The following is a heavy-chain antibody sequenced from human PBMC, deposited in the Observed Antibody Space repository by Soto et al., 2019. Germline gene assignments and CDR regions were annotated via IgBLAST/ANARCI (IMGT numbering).Heavy chain of an antibody. Sequence: SVKVSCKXSGGTFSSYAISWVRQAPGQGLEWMGGIIPIFGTANYAQKFQGRVTITADESTSTAYMELSSLRSEDTAVYYCALGTIFGVVMKYYFDYWGQGTLVTVSS. D-gene: IGHD3-3*01. V-gene: IGHV1-69*13. CDR1: GGTFSSYA. J-gene: IGHJ4*02. CDR2: IIPIFGTA. CDR3: ALGTIFGVVMKYYFDY.